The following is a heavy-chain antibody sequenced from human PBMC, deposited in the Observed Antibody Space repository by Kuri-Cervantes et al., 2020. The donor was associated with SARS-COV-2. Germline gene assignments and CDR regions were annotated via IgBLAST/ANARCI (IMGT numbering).Heavy chain of an antibody. J-gene: IGHJ4*02. CDR1: GFTFGDYA. CDR2: IRSKAHGGTT. D-gene: IGHD4-17*01. Sequence: GGSLRLSCIGSGFTFGDYAMRWFRQAPGKGLEWVGFIRSKAHGGTTEYAASVKGRFTISRDDSKSIASPQMNSLKTEDTAVYYCTREDDYIDLELGFDYWGRGTLVTVSS. CDR3: TREDDYIDLELGFDY. V-gene: IGHV3-49*03.